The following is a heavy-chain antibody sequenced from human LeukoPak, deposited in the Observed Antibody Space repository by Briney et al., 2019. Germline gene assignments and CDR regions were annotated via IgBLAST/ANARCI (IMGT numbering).Heavy chain of an antibody. J-gene: IGHJ4*02. CDR1: GGSFSGYY. D-gene: IGHD5-24*01. CDR3: ARERGRWLQPFDY. V-gene: IGHV4-34*01. Sequence: SETLSLTCAVYGGSFSGYYWSWIRQPPGKGLEWIGEINHSGSTNYNPSLKSRVTISVDTSKNQFSLKLSSVTAADTAVYYCARERGRWLQPFDYWGQGTLVTVSS. CDR2: INHSGST.